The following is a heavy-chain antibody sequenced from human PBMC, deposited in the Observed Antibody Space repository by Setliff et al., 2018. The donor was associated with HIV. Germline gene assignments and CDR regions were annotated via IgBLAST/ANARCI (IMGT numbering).Heavy chain of an antibody. V-gene: IGHV4-34*01. CDR3: ASFFVTTVTNQDY. CDR1: GGSFSNYY. CDR2: LSPSGTT. J-gene: IGHJ4*02. Sequence: TLSLTCTVYGGSFSNYYTNWIRQPPGKGLEWIGELSPSGTTRSNPSLQSRVTISLDTSNNQFSLKLTSVTVADTAMYYCASFFVTTVTNQDYWGQGTPVTVSS. D-gene: IGHD4-17*01.